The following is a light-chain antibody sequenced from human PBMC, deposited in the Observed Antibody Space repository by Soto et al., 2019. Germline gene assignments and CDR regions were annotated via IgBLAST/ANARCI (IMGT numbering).Light chain of an antibody. CDR1: SSNIGAGYD. J-gene: IGLJ1*01. Sequence: QSVLTQPPSVSGAPGQRVTISGTGSSSNIGAGYDVHWYQQLPGTAPKLLIYGNSNRPSGVPDRFSGSKSGTSASLAITGLQAEDEADYYCQSHDSSLSGFYVFGTGTKVTVL. V-gene: IGLV1-40*01. CDR2: GNS. CDR3: QSHDSSLSGFYV.